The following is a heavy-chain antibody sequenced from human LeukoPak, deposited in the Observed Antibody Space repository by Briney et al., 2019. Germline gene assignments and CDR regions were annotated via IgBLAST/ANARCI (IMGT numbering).Heavy chain of an antibody. J-gene: IGHJ4*02. CDR1: GFTFSSYE. Sequence: GGSLRLSCAASGFTFSSYEMSWVRQAPGKGLEWVSVIYSGGSTYYADSVKGRFTISRHNSKNTLYLQMNSLRAEDTAVYYCARGDTAMVNFDYWGQGTLVTVSS. CDR2: IYSGGST. CDR3: ARGDTAMVNFDY. V-gene: IGHV3-53*04. D-gene: IGHD5-18*01.